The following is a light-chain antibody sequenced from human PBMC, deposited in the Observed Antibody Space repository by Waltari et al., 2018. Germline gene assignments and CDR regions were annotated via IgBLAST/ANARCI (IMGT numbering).Light chain of an antibody. CDR3: QQYSSSPLT. J-gene: IGKJ4*01. Sequence: DIQMTQSPSTLSASVGDRVTMTCRASQSLSRWLAWYQQKPGKAPKLLIDEASSLESGVPSRFSGSGSATEFTLTISSLQPDDFATYHCQQYSSSPLTFGGGTKVEIK. CDR2: EAS. CDR1: QSLSRW. V-gene: IGKV1-5*01.